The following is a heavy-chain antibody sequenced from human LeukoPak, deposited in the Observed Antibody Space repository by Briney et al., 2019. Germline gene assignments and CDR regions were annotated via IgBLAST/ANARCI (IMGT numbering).Heavy chain of an antibody. Sequence: GGSLRLSCAASGITFSSYGMHWVRQAPGKGLEWVAVISYDGSNKYYADSVKGRFTISRDNSKNTLYLQMNSLRAEDTAVYYCARDAGTVSAARFDYWGQGTLVTVS. CDR2: ISYDGSNK. D-gene: IGHD2-2*01. V-gene: IGHV3-30*03. CDR3: ARDAGTVSAARFDY. J-gene: IGHJ4*02. CDR1: GITFSSYG.